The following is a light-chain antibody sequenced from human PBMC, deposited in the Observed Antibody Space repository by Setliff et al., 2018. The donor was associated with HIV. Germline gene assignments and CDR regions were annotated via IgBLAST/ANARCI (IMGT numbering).Light chain of an antibody. CDR3: QSYDSSLGLV. CDR1: SSNIGAGYD. V-gene: IGLV1-40*01. Sequence: QSVLAQPPSVSGAPGQRVTISCTGSSSNIGAGYDVHWYQQLPGTAPKLLIYGNSNRPSGVPDRFSGSKSGTSASLAITGLQAEGEADYYCQSYDSSLGLVFGTGTKVTVL. J-gene: IGLJ1*01. CDR2: GNS.